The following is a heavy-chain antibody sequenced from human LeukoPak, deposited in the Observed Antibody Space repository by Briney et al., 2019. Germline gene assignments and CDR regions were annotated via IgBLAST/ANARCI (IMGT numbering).Heavy chain of an antibody. D-gene: IGHD2-15*01. CDR3: ARASFCISGGSCYWDY. Sequence: SETLSLTCTVSGGSISSYYWTWIRQPPGKGLEWIGEIHESGSTRYNPSLKSRVTISVDTSKNQFSLKLTSVTAADTAVYYCARASFCISGGSCYWDYWGQGTLVTVSS. J-gene: IGHJ4*02. V-gene: IGHV4-34*01. CDR2: IHESGST. CDR1: GGSISSYY.